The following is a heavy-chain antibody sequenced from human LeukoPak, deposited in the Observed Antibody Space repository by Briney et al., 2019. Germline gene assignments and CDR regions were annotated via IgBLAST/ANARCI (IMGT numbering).Heavy chain of an antibody. J-gene: IGHJ4*01. CDR3: AKDIGGRFDY. CDR2: IPYDGSNK. D-gene: IGHD1-26*01. Sequence: GGSLRLSCAASGFSFSSYGMHWVRQAPGKGLEWLTFIPYDGSNKYYADSVKGRFAISRDNSKNTLYLQVNSLRPEDTAVYYCAKDIGGRFDYWGQGALVTVSA. V-gene: IGHV3-30*02. CDR1: GFSFSSYG.